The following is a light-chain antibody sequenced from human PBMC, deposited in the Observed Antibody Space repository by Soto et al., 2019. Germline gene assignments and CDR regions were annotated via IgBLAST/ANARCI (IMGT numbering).Light chain of an antibody. CDR2: EVS. Sequence: QSVLTQPPSASGSPGQSVTISCTGTSNDVGGYNYVSWYQQHPGKAPKLMIYEVSKRPSGVPDRFSGSKSGNTASLTVSGLQAEDEADYYCSSYAGSNVYVFGTGTKVTVL. CDR1: SNDVGGYNY. J-gene: IGLJ1*01. V-gene: IGLV2-8*01. CDR3: SSYAGSNVYV.